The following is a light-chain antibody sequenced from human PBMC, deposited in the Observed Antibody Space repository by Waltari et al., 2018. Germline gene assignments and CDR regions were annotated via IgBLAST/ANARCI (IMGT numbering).Light chain of an antibody. J-gene: IGKJ4*01. CDR1: QGISSW. CDR3: QQYSIALA. V-gene: IGKV1-12*01. Sequence: DVQMTHPPSPLSASVGDRDTMTCPASQGISSWLAWYQQKPGKAPKLLIYKACSLRSGVPSRFSGSESGTDFTLAISSLQPEDFATDYCQQYSIALAFGGGAKVRIK. CDR2: KAC.